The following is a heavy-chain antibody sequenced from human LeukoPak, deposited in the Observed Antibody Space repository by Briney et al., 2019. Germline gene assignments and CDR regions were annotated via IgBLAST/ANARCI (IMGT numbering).Heavy chain of an antibody. D-gene: IGHD3-10*01. CDR1: GYSFTEYW. J-gene: IGHJ1*01. Sequence: GESLKISCKGSGYSFTEYWIAWVRQMPGKGLEWMGIIYPGDSDTTYSPSFQGQVTISADKSISSAYLQWNSLKASDTAMYYCARLDDYYNSGSNRVYFQDWGQGTLVTVPS. CDR2: IYPGDSDT. V-gene: IGHV5-51*01. CDR3: ARLDDYYNSGSNRVYFQD.